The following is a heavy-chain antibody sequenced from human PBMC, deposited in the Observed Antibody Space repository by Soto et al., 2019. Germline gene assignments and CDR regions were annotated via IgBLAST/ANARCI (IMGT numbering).Heavy chain of an antibody. CDR1: GSSFTSYW. CDR3: ARHYCSSTSCYPVYYYYYGMDV. V-gene: IGHV5-51*01. D-gene: IGHD2-2*01. Sequence: PGESLKISCKGSGSSFTSYWIGWVRQMPGKGLEWMGIIYPGDSDTRYSSSFQGQVTISADKSISTAYLQWSSLKASDTAMYYCARHYCSSTSCYPVYYYYYGMDVWGQGTTVTVSS. J-gene: IGHJ6*02. CDR2: IYPGDSDT.